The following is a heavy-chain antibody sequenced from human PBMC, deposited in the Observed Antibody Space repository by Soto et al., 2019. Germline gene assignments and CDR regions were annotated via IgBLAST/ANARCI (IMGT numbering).Heavy chain of an antibody. V-gene: IGHV1-18*01. Sequence: QVQLVQSGAEVKKPGASVKVSCKASGYTFTNYAFSWVRQAPGQGLEWMGWISAYNGNTNYPQKLQGRVTMTTVSSSSTAYGELRSWGSDDTAVYYCARDLAAARPVDCWGQGTRVTVSS. D-gene: IGHD6-6*01. J-gene: IGHJ4*02. CDR3: ARDLAAARPVDC. CDR1: GYTFTNYA. CDR2: ISAYNGNT.